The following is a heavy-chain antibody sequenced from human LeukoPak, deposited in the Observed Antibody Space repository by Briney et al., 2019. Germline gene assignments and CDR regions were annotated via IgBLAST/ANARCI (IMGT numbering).Heavy chain of an antibody. CDR1: GFTFSSYA. V-gene: IGHV3-23*01. CDR2: ISGSGGST. Sequence: GGSLRLSCAASGFTFSSYAMSWVRQAPGKGLEWVSVISGSGGSTYYADSVKGRFTISRDNSKNTLYLQMNSLRAEDTAVYYCANSLARGTYNWFDPWGQGTLVTVSS. J-gene: IGHJ5*02. CDR3: ANSLARGTYNWFDP.